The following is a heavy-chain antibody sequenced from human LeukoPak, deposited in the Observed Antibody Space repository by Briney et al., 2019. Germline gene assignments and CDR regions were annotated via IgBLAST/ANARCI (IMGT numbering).Heavy chain of an antibody. D-gene: IGHD1-14*01. CDR1: GLTVITND. J-gene: IGHJ4*02. CDR3: ARGVEPLAANTLAY. CDR2: LYSDGNT. V-gene: IGHV3-53*01. Sequence: GGSLRLSCAASGLTVITNDMTWVREAPAKALESVSVLYSDGNTKYADSVQGRFTISRDNSKNTLYLEMNSLSPDDTAVYYCARGVEPLAANTLAYWGQGTLVTVSS.